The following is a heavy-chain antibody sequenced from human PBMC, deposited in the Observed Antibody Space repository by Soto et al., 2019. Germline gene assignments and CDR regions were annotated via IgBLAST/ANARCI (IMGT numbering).Heavy chain of an antibody. J-gene: IGHJ4*02. D-gene: IGHD6-6*01. CDR1: GGSISSSGHY. CDR3: ARSSITPRLFMYPFDY. Sequence: SETLSLTCTVSGGSISSSGHYWGWIRQPPGKGPECIGNIYYDGNTYYNPSLKSRVTISLDTSKNQFSLRLNSVTAADTAVYYCARSSITPRLFMYPFDYWGQGTLVTV. CDR2: IYYDGNT. V-gene: IGHV4-39*01.